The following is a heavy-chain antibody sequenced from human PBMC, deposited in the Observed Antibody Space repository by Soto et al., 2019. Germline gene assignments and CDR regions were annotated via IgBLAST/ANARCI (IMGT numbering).Heavy chain of an antibody. J-gene: IGHJ4*02. V-gene: IGHV4-4*02. Sequence: QVQLQESGPGLVKPSETLSLSCAVSGVSITSTDWWSWVRQPPGKGLQWIGEVSLGGGANYTPSLKSRVTISVDNSKKQFSLTLNSVTAAAPAVYFCAGSTADTTLKASSFWGQGTLVTVSS. CDR3: AGSTADTTLKASSF. D-gene: IGHD4-4*01. CDR2: VSLGGGA. CDR1: GVSITSTDW.